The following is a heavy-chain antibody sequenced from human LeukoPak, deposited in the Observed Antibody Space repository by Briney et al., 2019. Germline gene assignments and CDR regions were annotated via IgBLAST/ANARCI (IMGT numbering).Heavy chain of an antibody. V-gene: IGHV3-48*03. J-gene: IGHJ4*02. D-gene: IGHD3-22*01. Sequence: GGSLRLSCAASGFTFSSYEMNWVRQAPGKGLEWVSYITGSGGDVSYADSVKGRFTISRDNAKNSLYLQMNSLRAEDTAVYYCARGSYYYDTTVYYAPDFWGQGTLVTVSS. CDR1: GFTFSSYE. CDR2: ITGSGGDV. CDR3: ARGSYYYDTTVYYAPDF.